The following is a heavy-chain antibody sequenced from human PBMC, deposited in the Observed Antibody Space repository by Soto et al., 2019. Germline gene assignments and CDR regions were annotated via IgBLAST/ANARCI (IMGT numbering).Heavy chain of an antibody. CDR2: LSSTGGST. V-gene: IGHV3-23*01. J-gene: IGHJ6*02. CDR3: SKDQGFLEWIPQGGLDV. CDR1: GFTFRKYV. Sequence: EVQLLESGGGLAQPGGSLRLSCEVSGFTFRKYVMTWVRQAPGKGLEWVSSLSSTGGSTYYADSVKGRFTVSRDNSKNTLCLQMNRLRAKDTAIYYCSKDQGFLEWIPQGGLDVWGPCTTVAVSS. D-gene: IGHD3-3*01.